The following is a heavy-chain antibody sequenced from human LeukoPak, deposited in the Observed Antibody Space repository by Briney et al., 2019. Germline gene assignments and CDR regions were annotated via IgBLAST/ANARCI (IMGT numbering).Heavy chain of an antibody. Sequence: SETLSLTCAVYGGSFSGYYWSWIRQPPGKGLEWIGEINHSGSTKHNPSLKSRVTISVDTSKNQFSLRLRSVTAADTAVYYCATCSGTTCYDWGQGTLVIVSS. J-gene: IGHJ4*02. D-gene: IGHD2-15*01. CDR2: INHSGST. V-gene: IGHV4-34*01. CDR1: GGSFSGYY. CDR3: ATCSGTTCYD.